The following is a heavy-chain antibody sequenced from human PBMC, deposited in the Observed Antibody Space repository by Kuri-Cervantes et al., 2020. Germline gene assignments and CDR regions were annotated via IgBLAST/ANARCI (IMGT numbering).Heavy chain of an antibody. D-gene: IGHD6-13*01. CDR1: GFTFSNAW. Sequence: GESLKSSGAASGFTFSNAWMSWVRQAPGKGLEWVGRIKSKTDGGTTDYAAPVKGRFTISRDDSKNTLYLQMNSLRAEDTAVYYCARVRGSSWYQDDAFDIWGQGTMVTVPS. CDR3: ARVRGSSWYQDDAFDI. J-gene: IGHJ3*02. CDR2: IKSKTDGGTT. V-gene: IGHV3-15*01.